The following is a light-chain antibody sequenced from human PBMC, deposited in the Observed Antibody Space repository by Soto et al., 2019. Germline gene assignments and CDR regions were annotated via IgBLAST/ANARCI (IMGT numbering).Light chain of an antibody. CDR2: DDN. V-gene: IGLV1-51*01. J-gene: IGLJ1*01. Sequence: QSVLRHPPSVSAAPEQKVTISCSGSSSNIGGNSVSWYQRLPGTSPKLLICDDNKRPSGIPDRFSGSKSGTSATLGLTRFQPGDEADHYCRSWDISLSASLFVTGTNLTV. CDR3: RSWDISLSASL. CDR1: SSNIGGNS.